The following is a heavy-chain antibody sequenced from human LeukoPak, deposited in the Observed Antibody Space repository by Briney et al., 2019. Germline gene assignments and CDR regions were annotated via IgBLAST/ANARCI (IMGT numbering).Heavy chain of an antibody. D-gene: IGHD2-15*01. J-gene: IGHJ4*02. CDR3: AQGSCSGGSCFNLFDY. V-gene: IGHV3-23*01. Sequence: GGSLRLSCAASGFTVSDYAMSWVRQAPGKGLEWVSLISGSGGSTYYADSVKGRFTISRDNSKNTLSLQMNSLRAEDTAVYYCAQGSCSGGSCFNLFDYWGQGTLVTVSS. CDR2: ISGSGGST. CDR1: GFTVSDYA.